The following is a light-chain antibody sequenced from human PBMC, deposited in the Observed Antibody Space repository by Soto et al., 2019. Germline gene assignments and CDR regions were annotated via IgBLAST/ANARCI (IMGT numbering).Light chain of an antibody. CDR3: QQYGSSPRT. Sequence: EIVLTQSPGTLSLSPGERATLSCRASQSVSSSYLAWYQQKPGQAPRLLIYGASSRATSIPDRFSGSGSGTDFTLTISRLEPEDFAVYYCQQYGSSPRTFAQGTKVEIK. CDR1: QSVSSSY. J-gene: IGKJ1*01. V-gene: IGKV3-20*01. CDR2: GAS.